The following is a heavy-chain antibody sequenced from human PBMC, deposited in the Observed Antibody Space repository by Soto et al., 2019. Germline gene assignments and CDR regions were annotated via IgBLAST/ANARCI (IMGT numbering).Heavy chain of an antibody. CDR3: ARTIGIAARLDAFDI. V-gene: IGHV5-51*01. Sequence: PGESLKISCTGSGYSFTSYWIGWVRQMPGKGLEWMGIIYPGDSDTRYSPSFQGQVTISADKSISTAYLQWSSLKASDTAMYYCARTIGIAARLDAFDIWGQGTMVTVSS. CDR1: GYSFTSYW. J-gene: IGHJ3*02. CDR2: IYPGDSDT. D-gene: IGHD6-6*01.